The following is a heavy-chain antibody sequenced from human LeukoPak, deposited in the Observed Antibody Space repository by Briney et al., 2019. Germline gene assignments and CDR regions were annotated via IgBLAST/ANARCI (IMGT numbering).Heavy chain of an antibody. CDR3: ARQGDRGIAAAGTFPNWFDP. J-gene: IGHJ5*02. CDR1: GGSLSSSSYY. D-gene: IGHD6-13*01. CDR2: IYYSGST. Sequence: PSETLSLTCTVSGGSLSSSSYYWGWVRQPPGKGLEWIGSIYYSGSTYYNTSLKSRVTISVDTSKNQFSLKLSSVTAADTAVYYCARQGDRGIAAAGTFPNWFDPWGQGTLVTVSS. V-gene: IGHV4-39*01.